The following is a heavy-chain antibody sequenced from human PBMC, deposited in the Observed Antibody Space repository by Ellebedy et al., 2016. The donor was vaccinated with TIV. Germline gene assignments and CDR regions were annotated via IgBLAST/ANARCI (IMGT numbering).Heavy chain of an antibody. CDR1: GFTFSSYS. CDR2: ISSSSSTI. V-gene: IGHV3-48*02. J-gene: IGHJ4*02. Sequence: GESLKISXAASGFTFSSYSMNWVRQAPGKGLEWVSYISSSSSTIYYADSVKGRFTISRDNAKNSLYLQMNSLRDEDTAVYYCARVGPSYCGGDCYSYFDYWGQGTLVTVSS. D-gene: IGHD2-21*02. CDR3: ARVGPSYCGGDCYSYFDY.